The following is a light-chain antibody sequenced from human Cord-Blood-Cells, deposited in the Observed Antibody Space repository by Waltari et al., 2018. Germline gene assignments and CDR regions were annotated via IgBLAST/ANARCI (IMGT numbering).Light chain of an antibody. V-gene: IGKV1-39*01. CDR1: QSISSY. Sequence: DIQMTQSPSPLSASVGARVTITCRASQSISSYLNWYQQKPGKAPKLLIYAASSLQSGVPLRFSGSGSGTDFTLTISSLQPEDFATYYCQQGYSTLTFGPGTKVDIK. CDR2: AAS. J-gene: IGKJ3*01. CDR3: QQGYSTLT.